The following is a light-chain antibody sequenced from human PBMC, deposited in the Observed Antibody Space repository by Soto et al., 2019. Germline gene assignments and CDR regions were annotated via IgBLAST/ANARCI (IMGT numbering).Light chain of an antibody. Sequence: DIEMTQSPSTLSASVGYRVTITCRASENINTWLAWYQQKPGKAPKLLIYAASSLDGGVPSRFSGSGSVTEFTLTISSLHTDDFATYYCQQYNNWYAFGQGTNLETK. CDR1: ENINTW. CDR2: AAS. CDR3: QQYNNWYA. J-gene: IGKJ2*01. V-gene: IGKV1-5*01.